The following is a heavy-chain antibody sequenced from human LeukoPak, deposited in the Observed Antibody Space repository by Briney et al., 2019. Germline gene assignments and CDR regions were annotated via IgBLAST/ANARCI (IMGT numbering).Heavy chain of an antibody. V-gene: IGHV3-53*01. Sequence: GGSLRLSCAASGFTFRSYSMNWVRQAPGKGLEWVSVIYSGGSTYYADSVKGRFTISRDNSKSTLYIQMNSLRAEDTAVYYCARDRDSSSWYGYYYYYMDVWGKGTTVTVSS. CDR1: GFTFRSYS. CDR3: ARDRDSSSWYGYYYYYMDV. D-gene: IGHD6-13*01. J-gene: IGHJ6*03. CDR2: IYSGGST.